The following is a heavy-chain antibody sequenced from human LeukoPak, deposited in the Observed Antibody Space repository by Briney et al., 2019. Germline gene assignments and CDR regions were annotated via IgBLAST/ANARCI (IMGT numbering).Heavy chain of an antibody. V-gene: IGHV3-21*06. CDR3: ARDISGYVNFDY. D-gene: IGHD5-12*01. CDR2: ISSGTYYM. CDR1: GFTFSSYS. J-gene: IGHJ4*02. Sequence: PGRSLRLSCAASGFTFSSYSMNWVRQSPGKGLEWVSSISSGTYYMYYADSVKGRFTISRDNAKNSLYLHMNSLRAEDTAMYYYARDISGYVNFDYWGQGTLVTVSS.